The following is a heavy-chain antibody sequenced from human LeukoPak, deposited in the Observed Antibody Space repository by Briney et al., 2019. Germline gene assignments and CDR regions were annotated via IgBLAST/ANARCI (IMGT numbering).Heavy chain of an antibody. V-gene: IGHV3-7*04. CDR1: GFTFSSYW. D-gene: IGHD2-21*01. J-gene: IGHJ3*02. Sequence: GGSLRLSCAASGFTFSSYWMSWVRQAPGKGLQWVAIIKQDGSDKYYVDSVKGRFTISRDNAKNSLNLQMSSLRAEDTAVYYCAREGLWVGPDSGKTRHPYWEIWGQGTMVTVSS. CDR2: IKQDGSDK. CDR3: AREGLWVGPDSGKTRHPYWEI.